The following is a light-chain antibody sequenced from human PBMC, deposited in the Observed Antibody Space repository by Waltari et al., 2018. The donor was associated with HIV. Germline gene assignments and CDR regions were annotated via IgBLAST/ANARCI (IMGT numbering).Light chain of an antibody. CDR3: QSYDSRV. CDR2: FNN. Sequence: QSLLTQPPSVSGAPGQNVTISCTGSSSNCGADYDIHWYQQLPGTAPKLLIYFNNNRPAGVPDRFSGSKSGTSASLAITGLQAEDEADYYCQSYDSRVFGGGTKLTVL. J-gene: IGLJ3*02. CDR1: SSNCGADYD. V-gene: IGLV1-40*01.